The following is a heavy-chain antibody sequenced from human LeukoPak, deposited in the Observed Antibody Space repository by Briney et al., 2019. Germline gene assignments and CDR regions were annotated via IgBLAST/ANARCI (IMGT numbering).Heavy chain of an antibody. CDR1: GFPFRNYA. Sequence: GGSLGLSCAASGFPFRNYAMSWGRPAPGEGVEWVSAISGSGGSTYYADSVKGRFTISRDNSKNTLYLQMNSLRAEDTAVYYCAKGLDIVVVPAAMCFDYWGQGTLVTVSS. V-gene: IGHV3-23*01. D-gene: IGHD2-2*01. CDR2: ISGSGGST. CDR3: AKGLDIVVVPAAMCFDY. J-gene: IGHJ4*02.